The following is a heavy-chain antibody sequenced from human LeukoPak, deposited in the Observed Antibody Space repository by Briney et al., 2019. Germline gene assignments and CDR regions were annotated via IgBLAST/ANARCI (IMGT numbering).Heavy chain of an antibody. V-gene: IGHV4-30-4*01. Sequence: SQTLSLTCTVSGGSISSGDYYWSWIRQPPGKGLEWIGYIYYSGSTYYNPSLKSRVTISVDTSKNQFSLKLSSVTAADTAVYYCAREAVTQEGSLDYWGQGNLVTVSS. CDR1: GGSISSGDYY. CDR2: IYYSGST. J-gene: IGHJ4*02. CDR3: AREAVTQEGSLDY. D-gene: IGHD2-15*01.